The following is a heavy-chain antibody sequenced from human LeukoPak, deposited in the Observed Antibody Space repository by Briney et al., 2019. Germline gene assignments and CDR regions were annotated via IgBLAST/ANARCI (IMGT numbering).Heavy chain of an antibody. CDR1: GSTFTNAW. CDR2: IKSKSDGGTT. Sequence: GGSLRLSCAASGSTFTNAWMNWVRQAPGKGLEWIGRIKSKSDGGTTDYAAPAKGRFTISRDDPKITLYLQMNGLKTEDTAVYYCAHGLWHYDAFDVWGQGTMVTVSS. CDR3: AHGLWHYDAFDV. D-gene: IGHD3-10*01. V-gene: IGHV3-15*01. J-gene: IGHJ3*01.